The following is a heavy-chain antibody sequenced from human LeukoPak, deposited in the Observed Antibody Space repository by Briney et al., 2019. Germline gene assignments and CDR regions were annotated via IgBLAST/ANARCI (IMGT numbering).Heavy chain of an antibody. CDR2: IKSDGSTT. CDR3: ARALYNWFDP. Sequence: PGGSLRLSCAASGFTFSSYWMHWVRQAPGKGLVWVSRIKSDGSTTTYADSVKGRFTISRDNAKNTLYLQMNSLRAEDTAVYYCARALYNWFDPWGQGTLVTVSS. CDR1: GFTFSSYW. J-gene: IGHJ5*02. V-gene: IGHV3-74*01.